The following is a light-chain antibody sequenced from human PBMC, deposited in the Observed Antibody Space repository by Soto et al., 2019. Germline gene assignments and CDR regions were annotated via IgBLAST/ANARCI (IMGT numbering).Light chain of an antibody. J-gene: IGKJ2*01. CDR2: DAS. CDR1: QSIDRY. V-gene: IGKV3-11*01. Sequence: EIVLTQSPATLSLSPGEGATLSCRASQSIDRYLAWYQQKPGQTRRLLIYDASTRATGIPARFSGGGFGTDFTLTITSLEPEDFAVYYCQQRSSWGPFTFGQGKKLEMK. CDR3: QQRSSWGPFT.